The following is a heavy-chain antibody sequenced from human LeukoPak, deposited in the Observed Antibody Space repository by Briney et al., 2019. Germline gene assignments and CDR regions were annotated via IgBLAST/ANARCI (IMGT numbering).Heavy chain of an antibody. CDR2: IYTSGST. Sequence: SETLSLTCTVSGGSISSYYWSWIRQPAGKGLEWIGCIYTSGSTNYNPSLKSRVTMSVDTSKNQFSLKLSSVTAADTAVYYCARDGQWLVQRYNWFDPWGQGTLVTVSS. J-gene: IGHJ5*02. D-gene: IGHD6-19*01. CDR3: ARDGQWLVQRYNWFDP. CDR1: GGSISSYY. V-gene: IGHV4-4*07.